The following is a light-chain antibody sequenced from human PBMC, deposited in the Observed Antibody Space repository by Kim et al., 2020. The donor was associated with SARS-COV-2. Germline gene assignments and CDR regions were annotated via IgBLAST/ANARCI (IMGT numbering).Light chain of an antibody. CDR3: ATWDVSLNAWV. Sequence: QSVLTQPPSASETPGQRVTISCSGSNSNIGSHTVNWYQQVPGTAPKLLIYSNNQRPSGVPHRFSGSKSGTSASLAISGLQSEDEAHYYCATWDVSLNAWVFGGGTKVTVL. J-gene: IGLJ3*02. CDR1: NSNIGSHT. V-gene: IGLV1-44*01. CDR2: SNN.